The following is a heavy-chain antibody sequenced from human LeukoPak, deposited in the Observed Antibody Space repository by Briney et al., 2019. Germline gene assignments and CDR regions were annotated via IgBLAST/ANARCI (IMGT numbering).Heavy chain of an antibody. J-gene: IGHJ6*03. CDR2: INPNSGGT. D-gene: IGHD5-18*01. CDR3: ARDPHSYGYYYYYYMDV. V-gene: IGHV1-2*02. CDR1: GYTFTGYY. Sequence: ASVKVSCKASGYTFTGYYMHWVRQAPGQGLEWMGWINPNSGGTNYAQKFQGRVTMTRDTSISTAYMELSRLRSDDTAVYYCARDPHSYGYYYYYYMDVWGKGTTVTVSS.